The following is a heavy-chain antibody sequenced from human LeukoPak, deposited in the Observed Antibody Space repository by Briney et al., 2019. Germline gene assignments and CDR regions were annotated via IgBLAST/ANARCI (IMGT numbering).Heavy chain of an antibody. D-gene: IGHD3-10*01. Sequence: PSETLSLTCTVSGGSISSSRYFWGWIRQPPGKGLEWIGSIYYSGSSYYNPSLKGRVTISVDTSKNQFSLKLSSVTAADTAVYYCARGDRSSLRYYGSGSPPASRSSPWDYWGQGTLVTVSS. CDR2: IYYSGSS. CDR3: ARGDRSSLRYYGSGSPPASRSSPWDY. CDR1: GGSISSSRYF. V-gene: IGHV4-39*01. J-gene: IGHJ4*02.